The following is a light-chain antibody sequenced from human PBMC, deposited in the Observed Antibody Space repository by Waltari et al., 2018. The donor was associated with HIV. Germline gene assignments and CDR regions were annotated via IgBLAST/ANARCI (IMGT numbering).Light chain of an antibody. V-gene: IGLV8-61*01. CDR3: VLYMGSGIWV. J-gene: IGLJ3*02. CDR2: STN. CDR1: SGSVSTTYY. Sequence: VSPGGTVTLTCGLSSGSVSTTYYPSWYQQTPGQAPRTLIYSTNTRSSGVPDRFSGSILGNRAALTITGAQADDESDYYCVLYMGSGIWVFGGGTKLTVL.